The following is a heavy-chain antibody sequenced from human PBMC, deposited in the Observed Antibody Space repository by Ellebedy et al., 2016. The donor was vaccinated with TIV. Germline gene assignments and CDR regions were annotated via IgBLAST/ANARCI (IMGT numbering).Heavy chain of an antibody. V-gene: IGHV1-46*01. CDR1: GYTFSSYF. J-gene: IGHJ4*02. CDR2: INPSGGST. D-gene: IGHD3-16*01. Sequence: ASVKVSCXASGYTFSSYFMHWVRQAPGQGLEWMGIINPSGGSTSYAQKFQGRVTLTRDTPTSTVYMELSSLRSEDTAVYYCARDLFGGVTADYWGQGTLVTVSS. CDR3: ARDLFGGVTADY.